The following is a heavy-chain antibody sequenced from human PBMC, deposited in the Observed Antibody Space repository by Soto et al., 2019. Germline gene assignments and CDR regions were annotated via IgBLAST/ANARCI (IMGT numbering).Heavy chain of an antibody. Sequence: GGSLRLSCAASGFTFSDYYMSWIRQAPGKGLEWVSYISSSSSYTNHADSVKGRFTFSRDNAKNSLYLQMNSLRAEDTAVYYCARDPRIVGANHYFDYWGQGTLVTVSS. D-gene: IGHD1-26*01. V-gene: IGHV3-11*06. CDR1: GFTFSDYY. J-gene: IGHJ4*02. CDR2: ISSSSSYT. CDR3: ARDPRIVGANHYFDY.